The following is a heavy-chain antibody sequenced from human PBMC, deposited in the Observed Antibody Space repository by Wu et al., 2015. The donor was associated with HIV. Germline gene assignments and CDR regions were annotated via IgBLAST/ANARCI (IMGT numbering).Heavy chain of an antibody. V-gene: IGHV1-69*13. CDR2: SIPFSGTA. Sequence: QVQLVQSGAEVKKPGASVKVFCKASGYTFTSYGISWVRQAPGQGLEWLGRSIPFSGTANYEQKFQDRVTLTADESTNTVYMELSSLKYEDTAVYYCARGKSGSFSNYYFDFWGQGMLVTVSS. CDR3: ARGKSGSFSNYYFDF. CDR1: GYTFTSYG. J-gene: IGHJ4*02. D-gene: IGHD1-26*01.